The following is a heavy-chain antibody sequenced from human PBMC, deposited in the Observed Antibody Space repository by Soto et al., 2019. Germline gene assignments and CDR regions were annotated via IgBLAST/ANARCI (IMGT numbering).Heavy chain of an antibody. V-gene: IGHV3-7*05. J-gene: IGHJ4*02. CDR3: ASSMGRGGNDY. CDR2: IKTYGSEK. D-gene: IGHD3-10*01. Sequence: EVQLVESGGGLVQPGGSLRLSCAASGFTFSDYWMSWVRQAPGKGLECVANIKTYGSEKYYRDPVKGRFTISRDNAKNSLYLQMNSLRSEGTAVYYCASSMGRGGNDYWGQGTLVAVSS. CDR1: GFTFSDYW.